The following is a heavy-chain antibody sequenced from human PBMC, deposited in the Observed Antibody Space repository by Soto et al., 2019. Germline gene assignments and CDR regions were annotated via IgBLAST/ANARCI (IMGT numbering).Heavy chain of an antibody. Sequence: EVQLVESGGGLVQPGGSLRLSCAASGFTFSDYWIHWVRQAPGKGLVWVSRIKFDGSSANYADSVKGRFTISRDNARDTVYLQMNSLRAEHTAVYYCARGVRGHYGFDVWGQGTMVTVSS. J-gene: IGHJ3*01. D-gene: IGHD3-10*01. CDR1: GFTFSDYW. CDR3: ARGVRGHYGFDV. V-gene: IGHV3-74*01. CDR2: IKFDGSSA.